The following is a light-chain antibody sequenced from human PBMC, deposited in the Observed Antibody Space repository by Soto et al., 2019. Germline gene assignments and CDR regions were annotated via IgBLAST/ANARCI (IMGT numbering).Light chain of an antibody. CDR2: AAS. CDR3: LQYKNSPIT. J-gene: IGKJ5*01. CDR1: EGIRND. Sequence: HITQSRSALCGSVVARVTITCRPREGIRNDLGWYQQKPWKAPKRLIFAASSLHSGVPSRFSGSGSGTDFTLTISSLQPEDFATYYCLQYKNSPITFGQGTRLEIK. V-gene: IGKV1-17*01.